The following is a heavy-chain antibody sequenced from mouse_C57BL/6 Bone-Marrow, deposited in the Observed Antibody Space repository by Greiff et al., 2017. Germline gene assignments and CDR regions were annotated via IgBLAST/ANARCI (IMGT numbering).Heavy chain of an antibody. CDR3: AREVSSGYYAMDY. Sequence: VQLQQPGAELVMPGASVKLSCKASGYTFTSYWMHWVKQRPGQGLEWIGEIDPSDSSTNYNQKFKGKSTLTVDKSSSTAYMQLSSLTSEDSAVYYCAREVSSGYYAMDYWGQGTSVTVSS. CDR2: IDPSDSST. J-gene: IGHJ4*01. D-gene: IGHD3-2*02. CDR1: GYTFTSYW. V-gene: IGHV1-69*01.